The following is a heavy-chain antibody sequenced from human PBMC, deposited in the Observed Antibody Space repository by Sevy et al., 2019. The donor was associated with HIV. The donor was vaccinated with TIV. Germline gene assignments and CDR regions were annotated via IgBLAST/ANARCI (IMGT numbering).Heavy chain of an antibody. CDR2: IYPGDSDT. V-gene: IGHV5-51*01. CDR1: GYSFTSYW. D-gene: IGHD3-10*01. CDR3: ARHLGTGYYGAGSYYKRYYYYYYGMDV. J-gene: IGHJ6*02. Sequence: GESLKISCKGSGYSFTSYWIGWVRQMPGKGLEWMGIIYPGDSDTRYSPSFQGQVTISADKSISTAYLQWSSLKASDTAMYYCARHLGTGYYGAGSYYKRYYYYYYGMDVWGQGTTVTVSS.